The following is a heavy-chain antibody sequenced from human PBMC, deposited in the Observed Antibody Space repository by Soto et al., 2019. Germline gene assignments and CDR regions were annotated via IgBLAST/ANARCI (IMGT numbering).Heavy chain of an antibody. CDR2: ISGSGGST. CDR3: AKLMEWTNWFDP. J-gene: IGHJ5*02. D-gene: IGHD3-3*01. CDR1: GFTFSSYA. Sequence: GGSLRLSCAASGFTFSSYAMSWVRQAPGKGLEWVSAISGSGGSTYYADSVKGRFTISRDNSKNTLYLQMNSLKAEDTAVYYCAKLMEWTNWFDPWGQGTLVTVSS. V-gene: IGHV3-23*01.